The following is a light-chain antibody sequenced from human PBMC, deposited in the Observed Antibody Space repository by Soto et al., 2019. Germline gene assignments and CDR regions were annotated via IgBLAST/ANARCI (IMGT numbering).Light chain of an antibody. V-gene: IGLV2-11*01. J-gene: IGLJ2*01. CDR3: CSYAGSYTLV. CDR2: DVS. Sequence: QSVLTQPRSVSGSPGQSVTISCTGTSNDVGGYNFVSWYQQHPGKVPKLFIYDVSRRPSGVPDRFSGSKSGNTASLTISGLEAEDEADYYCCSYAGSYTLVFGGGTKLTVL. CDR1: SNDVGGYNF.